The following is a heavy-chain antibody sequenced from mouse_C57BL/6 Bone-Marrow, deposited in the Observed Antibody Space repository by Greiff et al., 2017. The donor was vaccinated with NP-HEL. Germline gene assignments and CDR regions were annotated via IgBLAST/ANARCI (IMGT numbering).Heavy chain of an antibody. V-gene: IGHV3-6*01. CDR3: ARGRYGNDCGYAMEY. Sequence: EVKLMESGPGLVKPSQSLSLTCSVTGYSITSGYYWNWIRQFPGNKLEWMGYISYDGSNNYNPSLKNRISITRDTSKNQFFLKLNSVTTEDTATYYCARGRYGNDCGYAMEYWGQGTSVTVSS. D-gene: IGHD2-10*02. CDR2: ISYDGSN. J-gene: IGHJ4*01. CDR1: GYSITSGYY.